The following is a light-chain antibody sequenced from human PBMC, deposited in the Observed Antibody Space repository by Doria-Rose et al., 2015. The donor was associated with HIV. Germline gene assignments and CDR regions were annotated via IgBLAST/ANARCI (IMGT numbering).Light chain of an antibody. V-gene: IGKV3-15*01. Sequence: EIVLTQSPETLSVSPGESATLSCRASQSVSTDLAWYQHKPGQAPRLLIWGASTRATGIPARFSGSGSGTEFTLTISSLQSEDFAIYFCHQYNNWPTFGQGTRLDI. CDR1: QSVSTD. CDR2: GAS. J-gene: IGKJ5*01. CDR3: HQYNNWPT.